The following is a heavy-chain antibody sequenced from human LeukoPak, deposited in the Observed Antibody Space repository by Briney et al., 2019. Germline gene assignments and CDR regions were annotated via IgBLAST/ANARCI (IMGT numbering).Heavy chain of an antibody. D-gene: IGHD3-10*01. CDR1: GGSISSSSYY. CDR2: IYYSGST. Sequence: PSETLSLTCTVSGGSISSSSYYWGWIRQPPGKGLEWIGSIYYSGSTYYNPSLKSRVTISVDTSKNHFSLKLTSVTAADTAVYYCARVRALWFGELLYGGAFDIWGQGTMVTVSS. J-gene: IGHJ3*02. CDR3: ARVRALWFGELLYGGAFDI. V-gene: IGHV4-39*02.